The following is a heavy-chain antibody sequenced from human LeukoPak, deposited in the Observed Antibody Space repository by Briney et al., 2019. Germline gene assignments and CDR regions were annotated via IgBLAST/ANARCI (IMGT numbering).Heavy chain of an antibody. CDR3: AKDSGGFGELGYFDH. Sequence: GRSLRLSCAASGFTFGSYGMHWVRQAPGKGLEWAAVISYDGSNKYYADSVKGRFTISRDNSKNTLYLQMNSLRAEDTAVYYCAKDSGGFGELGYFDHWGQGTLVTVSS. CDR1: GFTFGSYG. J-gene: IGHJ4*02. D-gene: IGHD3-10*01. CDR2: ISYDGSNK. V-gene: IGHV3-30*18.